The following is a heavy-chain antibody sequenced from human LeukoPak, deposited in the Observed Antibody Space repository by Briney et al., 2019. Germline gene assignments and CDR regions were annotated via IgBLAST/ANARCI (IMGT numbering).Heavy chain of an antibody. D-gene: IGHD3-10*01. V-gene: IGHV4-4*07. J-gene: IGHJ2*01. CDR1: GGSISSYY. CDR2: IYTSGST. Sequence: SETLSLTCTVSGGSISSYYWSWIRQPAGKGLEWIGRIYTSGSTNYNPSLKSRVTMSVDTSKNQFSLKLSSVTAADTAVYYCARDSLLWFGELPQNWYFDLWGRGTLVTVSS. CDR3: ARDSLLWFGELPQNWYFDL.